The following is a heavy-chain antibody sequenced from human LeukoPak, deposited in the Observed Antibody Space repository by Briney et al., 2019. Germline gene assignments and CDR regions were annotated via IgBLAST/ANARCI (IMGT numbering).Heavy chain of an antibody. D-gene: IGHD3-22*01. CDR3: ASRIYMTIGNSAFDI. CDR1: GGSISSGDYY. Sequence: SETLSLTCTVSGGSISSGDYYWSWIRQPPGKGPEWIGYIYYSGSTYYNPSLKSRVTISIDTSKNQFSLKLSSVTAADTAVYYCASRIYMTIGNSAFDIWGQGTMVTVSS. J-gene: IGHJ3*02. V-gene: IGHV4-30-4*08. CDR2: IYYSGST.